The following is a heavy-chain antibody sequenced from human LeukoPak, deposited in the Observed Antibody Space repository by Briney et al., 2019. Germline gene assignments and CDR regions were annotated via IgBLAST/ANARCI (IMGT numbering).Heavy chain of an antibody. Sequence: SETLSLTCTVSGYSISSGYYWSWIRQPPGKGLEWIGYIYYSGSTNYNPSLKSRVTISVDTSKNQFSLKLSSVTAADTAVYYCARLPTVTFFDYWGQGTLVTVSS. D-gene: IGHD4-17*01. J-gene: IGHJ4*02. CDR2: IYYSGST. CDR1: GYSISSGYY. V-gene: IGHV4-59*08. CDR3: ARLPTVTFFDY.